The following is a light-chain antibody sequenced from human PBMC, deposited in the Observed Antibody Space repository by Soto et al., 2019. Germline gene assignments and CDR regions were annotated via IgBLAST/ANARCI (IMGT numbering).Light chain of an antibody. J-gene: IGLJ2*01. V-gene: IGLV2-14*01. Sequence: QSALTQPASVSGSPGQSITISCTGTSSDVGGYNYVSWYQQDPGKAPKLMIYDVNNRPSGVSNRFSGSKSGNTASLTISWLQAEDEAYYYCSAYTSSSTLAVFGGGTKLTVL. CDR2: DVN. CDR1: SSDVGGYNY. CDR3: SAYTSSSTLAV.